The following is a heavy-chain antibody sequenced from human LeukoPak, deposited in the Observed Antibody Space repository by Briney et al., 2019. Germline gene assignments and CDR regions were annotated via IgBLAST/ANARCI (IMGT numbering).Heavy chain of an antibody. CDR3: AKVYESSGYYPSFDY. CDR2: ISGSGGST. D-gene: IGHD3-22*01. CDR1: GLTFSSYA. V-gene: IGHV3-23*01. J-gene: IGHJ4*02. Sequence: PGGSLRLSCAASGLTFSSYAMTWVRQAPGKGLEWVSAISGSGGSTYYADSVKGRFTISRDNSKNTLYLQMNSLRAEDTAVYYCAKVYESSGYYPSFDYWGQGTLVTVSS.